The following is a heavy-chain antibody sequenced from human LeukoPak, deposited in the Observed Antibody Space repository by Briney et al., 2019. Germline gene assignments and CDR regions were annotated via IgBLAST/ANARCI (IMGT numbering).Heavy chain of an antibody. J-gene: IGHJ4*02. D-gene: IGHD4-17*01. CDR1: GGSISSGDHY. V-gene: IGHV4-30-4*01. CDR2: IYYSGST. Sequence: SQTLSLTCTVSGGSISSGDHYWSWIRQPPGKGLEWIGYIYYSGSTYYNPSLKSRVTISVDTSKNQFSLKLSSVTAADTAVYYCARDLGYGDYALDYWGQGTLVTVSS. CDR3: ARDLGYGDYALDY.